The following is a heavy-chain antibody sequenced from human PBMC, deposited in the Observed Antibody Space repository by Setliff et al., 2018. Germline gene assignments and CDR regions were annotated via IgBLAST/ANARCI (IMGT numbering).Heavy chain of an antibody. CDR2: FHTGGST. V-gene: IGHV4-59*10. CDR3: ARAGPTVTFFRVLVISWWDP. CDR1: GGPFSGYY. D-gene: IGHD3-3*01. J-gene: IGHJ5*02. Sequence: PSETLSLTCAVYGGPFSGYYWTWIRQPAGKGLEWIGHFHTGGSTNYNRSLRSRVSISVDTSKNQFSLKLSSVTAADTATYYCARAGPTVTFFRVLVISWWDPWGQGSLVTVSS.